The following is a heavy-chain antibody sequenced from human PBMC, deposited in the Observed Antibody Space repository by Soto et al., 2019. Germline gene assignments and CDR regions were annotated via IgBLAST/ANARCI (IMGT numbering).Heavy chain of an antibody. CDR1: GYTFTGHY. Sequence: GASVKVSCEASGYTFTGHYIHWVRQAPEQGPEWMGEIGPESGATRYAQKFQGRVTMTMDMSITTVYMELSNLSPDDTAVYYCGRGRSGQIVVFYWGQGTPVTVS. V-gene: IGHV1-2*02. D-gene: IGHD5-12*01. CDR2: IGPESGAT. CDR3: GRGRSGQIVVFY. J-gene: IGHJ4*02.